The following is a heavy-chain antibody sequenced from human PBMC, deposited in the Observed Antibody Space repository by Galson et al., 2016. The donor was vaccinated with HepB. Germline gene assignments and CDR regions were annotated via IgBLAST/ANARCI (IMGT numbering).Heavy chain of an antibody. J-gene: IGHJ4*02. Sequence: TLSLTCSASSDYIGSSGFYWNWIRQRPGKGLEWIGYIYHTGTTYYHPSLESRVDMSIDKFWGQFSLRLTSVTAADTAVYFCGKQWLNRGIDSGGQGILVTVSS. CDR1: SDYIGSSGFY. CDR2: IYHTGTT. V-gene: IGHV4-31*03. D-gene: IGHD5-24*01. CDR3: GKQWLNRGIDS.